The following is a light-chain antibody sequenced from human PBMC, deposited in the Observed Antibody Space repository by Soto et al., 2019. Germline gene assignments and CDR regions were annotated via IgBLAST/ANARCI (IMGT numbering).Light chain of an antibody. V-gene: IGKV1-5*01. CDR2: DVS. Sequence: DIQMTQSPSTLSASVGDSVTSTCRARQTISSWLAWYQQTPGKAPKLLIYDVSTLGSGVPSRFSGSGSGTDFTITISSLQPDDFATYYCQQSNAFWTFGQGTKVDIK. CDR3: QQSNAFWT. J-gene: IGKJ1*01. CDR1: QTISSW.